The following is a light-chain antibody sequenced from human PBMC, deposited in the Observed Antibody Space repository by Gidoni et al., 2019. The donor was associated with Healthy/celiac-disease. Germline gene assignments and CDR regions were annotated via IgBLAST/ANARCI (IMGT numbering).Light chain of an antibody. Sequence: EVVMTQSPLSLPVTLGQPASISCRSSQSLVDSDGNTYLDWFQQRPGQSPRRLIYKVSNRDSGVPDRFSGSGSGTDFTLKISRVEAEDVGVYYCMQGTHWPWTFGQGTKVEIK. CDR3: MQGTHWPWT. CDR1: QSLVDSDGNTY. CDR2: KVS. V-gene: IGKV2-30*01. J-gene: IGKJ1*01.